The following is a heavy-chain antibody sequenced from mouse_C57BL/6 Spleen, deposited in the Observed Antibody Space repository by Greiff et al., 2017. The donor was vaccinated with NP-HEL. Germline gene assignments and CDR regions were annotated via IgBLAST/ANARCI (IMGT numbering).Heavy chain of an antibody. CDR3: ALYYDYDRAY. CDR2: IYPGDGDT. V-gene: IGHV1-82*01. CDR1: GYAFSSSW. J-gene: IGHJ3*01. D-gene: IGHD2-4*01. Sequence: VQLQESGPELVKPGASVKISCKASGYAFSSSWMNWVKQRPGKGLEWIGRIYPGDGDTNYNGKFKGKATLTADKSSSTAYMQLSSLTSEDSAVYFCALYYDYDRAYWGQGTLVTVSA.